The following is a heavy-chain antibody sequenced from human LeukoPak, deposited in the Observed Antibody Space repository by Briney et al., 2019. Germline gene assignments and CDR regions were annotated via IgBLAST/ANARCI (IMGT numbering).Heavy chain of an antibody. CDR2: VYYSGST. CDR1: GGSISTEY. CDR3: ARDVGKLGGQNYYYYYGMDV. J-gene: IGHJ6*02. D-gene: IGHD3-10*01. V-gene: IGHV4-59*01. Sequence: PSETLSLTCAFSGGSISTEYWSWVRRHPGKGLQWIGYVYYSGSTNYHPSLKSRVTISVDTSKNQFSLKLSSVTAADTAVYYCARDVGKLGGQNYYYYYGMDVWGQGTTVTVSS.